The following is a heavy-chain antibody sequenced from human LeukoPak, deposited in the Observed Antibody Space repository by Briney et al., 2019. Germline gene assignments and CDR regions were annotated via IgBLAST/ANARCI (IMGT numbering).Heavy chain of an antibody. Sequence: PGGPLRLSCAASGFTFSSYWMHWVRQAPGKGLVWVSRINNDGSSTSYADSVKGRFTISRDDAKNTLYLQMNSLRAEDTAVYYCARVWSYYYFDYWGQGTLVTVSS. CDR3: ARVWSYYYFDY. J-gene: IGHJ4*02. CDR2: INNDGSST. D-gene: IGHD2-8*02. CDR1: GFTFSSYW. V-gene: IGHV3-74*01.